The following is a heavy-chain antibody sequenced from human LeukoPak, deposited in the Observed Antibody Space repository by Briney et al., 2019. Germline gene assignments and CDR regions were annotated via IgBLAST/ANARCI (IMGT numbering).Heavy chain of an antibody. CDR1: GYTFTSYD. D-gene: IGHD6-19*01. CDR2: MNPNSGNT. CDR3: ARYPQLLTVAGGSDY. V-gene: IGHV1-8*01. J-gene: IGHJ4*02. Sequence: ASVKVSCKASGYTFTSYDINWVRQATGQGLEWMGWMNPNSGNTGYAHKFQGRVTMTRHTSISTAYMELRSLRSEDTAVYYCARYPQLLTVAGGSDYWGQGTLVTVSS.